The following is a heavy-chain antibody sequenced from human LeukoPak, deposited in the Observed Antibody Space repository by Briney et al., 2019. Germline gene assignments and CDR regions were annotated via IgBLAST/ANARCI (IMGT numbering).Heavy chain of an antibody. Sequence: GGSLRLSCAASGFTFSSYWMSWVRQAPGKGLEWVANIKQDGSEKYYVDSVKGRFTISRDNAKNSLYLQMNSLRAEDTAVYYCARDRSSRSNYYYYGMDVWGQGTTVTVSS. CDR2: IKQDGSEK. D-gene: IGHD6-13*01. CDR3: ARDRSSRSNYYYYGMDV. CDR1: GFTFSSYW. J-gene: IGHJ6*02. V-gene: IGHV3-7*01.